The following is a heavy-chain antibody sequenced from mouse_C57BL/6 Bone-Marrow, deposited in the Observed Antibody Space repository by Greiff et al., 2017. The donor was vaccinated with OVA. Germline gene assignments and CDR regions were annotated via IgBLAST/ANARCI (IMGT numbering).Heavy chain of an antibody. CDR1: GFSLTSYG. Sequence: QVQLQQSGPGLVQPSQSLSITCTVSGFSLTSYGVHWVRQPPGKGLEWLGVIWSGGSTDYNAAFISRLSISKDNSKSKVFFQMNSLQADDTAIYYCAKNYYGSSDDWYFDVWGTGTTVTVSS. J-gene: IGHJ1*03. V-gene: IGHV2-4*01. CDR3: AKNYYGSSDDWYFDV. D-gene: IGHD1-1*01. CDR2: IWSGGST.